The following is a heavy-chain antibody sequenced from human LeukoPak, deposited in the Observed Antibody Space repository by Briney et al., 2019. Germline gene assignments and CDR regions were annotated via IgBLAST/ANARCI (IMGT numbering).Heavy chain of an antibody. Sequence: PSETLSLTCTVSGGSISSYYWSWIRQPAGKGLEWIGRIYTSGSTNYNPSLKSRVTMSVDTSRNQFSLKLSSVTAADTGVYYCAKGDDSSWHYYFYMDVWGKGTPVTISS. V-gene: IGHV4-4*07. CDR2: IYTSGST. CDR3: AKGDDSSWHYYFYMDV. J-gene: IGHJ6*03. CDR1: GGSISSYY. D-gene: IGHD6-13*01.